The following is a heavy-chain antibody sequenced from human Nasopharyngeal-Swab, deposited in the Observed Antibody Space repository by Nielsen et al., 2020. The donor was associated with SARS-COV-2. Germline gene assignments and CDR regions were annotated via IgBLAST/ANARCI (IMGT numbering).Heavy chain of an antibody. CDR1: GFTFSDYS. J-gene: IGHJ4*02. V-gene: IGHV3-7*01. Sequence: GESLKISCAASGFTFSDYSMSWIRQAPGKGLEWVANIKQDGSEKYYVDSVKGRFTISRDNAKNSLYLQMNSLRAEDTAVYYCARAGLSSWHFDYWGQGTLVTVSS. CDR2: IKQDGSEK. D-gene: IGHD6-13*01. CDR3: ARAGLSSWHFDY.